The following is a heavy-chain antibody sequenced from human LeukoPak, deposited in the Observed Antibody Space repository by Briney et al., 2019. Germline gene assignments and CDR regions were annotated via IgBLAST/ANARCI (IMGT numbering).Heavy chain of an antibody. CDR2: TYYRSKWYN. V-gene: IGHV6-1*01. D-gene: IGHD2-21*02. CDR3: ARDHCGGDCPPDY. CDR1: GDSFSSNSAA. Sequence: SQTLSLTCAISGDSFSSNSAAWNWLRQSPSRGHEWLGRTYYRSKWYNDYAVSVKSRMTINPDTSKNQFSLQLNSVTPEDTAVYYCARDHCGGDCPPDYWGQGTLVTVSS. J-gene: IGHJ4*02.